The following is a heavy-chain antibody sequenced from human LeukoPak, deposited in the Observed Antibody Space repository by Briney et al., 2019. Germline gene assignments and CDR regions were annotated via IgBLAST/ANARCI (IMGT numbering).Heavy chain of an antibody. CDR1: GGSISSGDYY. CDR3: ARDSIAADKYGYYYYYMDV. Sequence: SQTLSLTCTVSGGSISSGDYYWSWIRQPPGKGLEWIGYIYYSGSTYYNPSLKSRVTISVDTSKNQFSLKLSSVTAADTAVYYCARDSIAADKYGYYYYYMDVWGKGTTVTVSS. J-gene: IGHJ6*03. D-gene: IGHD6-13*01. V-gene: IGHV4-30-4*08. CDR2: IYYSGST.